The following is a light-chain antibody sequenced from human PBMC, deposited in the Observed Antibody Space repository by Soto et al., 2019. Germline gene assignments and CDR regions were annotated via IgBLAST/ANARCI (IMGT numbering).Light chain of an antibody. CDR3: VEASLLPHA. CDR2: KTS. J-gene: IGKJ1*01. Sequence: DIVLTQTPLSSPVTLGQPASISCKSSQSLAYSDGNIYLNWLQQRPGQPPRLLIYKTSNRFSGVPYRFSGSGEGTDFTLKISKVEAEDVGVYYCVEASLLPHAFGQGTKVEIK. V-gene: IGKV2-24*01. CDR1: QSLAYSDGNIY.